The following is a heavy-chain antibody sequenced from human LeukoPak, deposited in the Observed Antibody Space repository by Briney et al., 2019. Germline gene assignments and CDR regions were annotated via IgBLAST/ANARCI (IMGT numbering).Heavy chain of an antibody. CDR3: ARQDQYCSSTSCYFELTDY. CDR1: GYIFINYA. D-gene: IGHD2-2*01. Sequence: ASVKVSCKASGYIFINYAIHWVRQAPGQRLEWMGWISAYNGNTNYAQKLQGRVTMTTDTSTSTAYMELRSLRSGDTAVYYCARQDQYCSSTSCYFELTDYWGQGTLVTVSS. CDR2: ISAYNGNT. V-gene: IGHV1-18*01. J-gene: IGHJ4*02.